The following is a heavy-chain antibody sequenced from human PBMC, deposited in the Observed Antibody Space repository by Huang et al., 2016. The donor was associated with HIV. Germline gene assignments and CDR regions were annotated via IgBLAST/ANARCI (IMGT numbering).Heavy chain of an antibody. CDR3: AKPYSGSSNQVFDY. V-gene: IGHV3-23*01. J-gene: IGHJ4*02. D-gene: IGHD1-26*01. CDR2: IRARGDSK. CDR1: GFTFNIYA. Sequence: LLESGGRLARPGESLRLSCAASGFTFNIYAMRGVRQAPGKGLEWVSGIRARGDSKDYPDSVKGRFTISRDNSRSTLYLQMNSLGAEDTAMYYCAKPYSGSSNQVFDYWGPGTMVTVSS.